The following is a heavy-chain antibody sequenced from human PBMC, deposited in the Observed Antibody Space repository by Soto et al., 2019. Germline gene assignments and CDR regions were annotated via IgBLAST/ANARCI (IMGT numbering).Heavy chain of an antibody. Sequence: PGESLKMSCTACGYSFTSYSICWVRQMRGKHLEWMGIIYPGDSDSRYIPSFQAQLTIAADHSISTAYLQWSSLKASDTALCYSARQDMVRGVMGYYYGMDVCGQGTTVTVSS. D-gene: IGHD3-10*01. CDR3: ARQDMVRGVMGYYYGMDV. J-gene: IGHJ6*02. V-gene: IGHV5-51*01. CDR2: IYPGDSDS. CDR1: GYSFTSYS.